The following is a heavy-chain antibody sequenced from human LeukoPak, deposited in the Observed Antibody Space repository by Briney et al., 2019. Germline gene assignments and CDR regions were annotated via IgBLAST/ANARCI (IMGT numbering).Heavy chain of an antibody. J-gene: IGHJ4*02. Sequence: PGGSLRLSCAASGFTFSSYWMHWVRQVPGKWLVWVSRINPGGSSTAYADSVRGRFTISRDNAKNTLYLQMNSLRADDTAVYYCARSNQADDYWGQGTLVTVSS. CDR3: ARSNQADDY. V-gene: IGHV3-74*01. CDR1: GFTFSSYW. CDR2: INPGGSST. D-gene: IGHD4-11*01.